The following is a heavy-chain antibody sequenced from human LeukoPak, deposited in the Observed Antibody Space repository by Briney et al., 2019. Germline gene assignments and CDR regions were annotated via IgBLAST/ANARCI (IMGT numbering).Heavy chain of an antibody. CDR2: INKDGSEK. CDR3: ATYSTGRYKGLEY. J-gene: IGHJ4*02. V-gene: IGHV3-7*03. D-gene: IGHD6-19*01. CDR1: GLTFSSYW. Sequence: GGSLRLSCAASGLTFSSYWMSWVRQAPGKGPEWVANINKDGSEKYYVDSLKGRFTISRDNAENSLYLQMNSLRAEDTAVYYCATYSTGRYKGLEYWGQGTLVTVSS.